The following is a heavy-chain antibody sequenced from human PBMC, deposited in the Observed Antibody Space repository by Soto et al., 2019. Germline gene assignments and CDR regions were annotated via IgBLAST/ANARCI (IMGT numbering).Heavy chain of an antibody. D-gene: IGHD2-2*01. V-gene: IGHV4-28*03. CDR3: ARVPDY. CDR1: GYSISSSNW. CDR2: MYHSGST. Sequence: PSETLSLTCAVSGYSISSSNWWGWTRQPPGKGLEWIGYMYHSGSTYYNPSLKSRVTISIDRSKNQFSLKLSSVTAADTAVYYCARVPDYWGQGILVTVSS. J-gene: IGHJ4*02.